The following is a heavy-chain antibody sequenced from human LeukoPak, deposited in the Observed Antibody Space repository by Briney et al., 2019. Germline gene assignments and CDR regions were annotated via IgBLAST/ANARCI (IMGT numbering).Heavy chain of an antibody. V-gene: IGHV4-59*01. Sequence: PSETLSLTCTVSGGSISSYYWSWIRQPPGMGLEWIGYIYYSGSTNYNPSLKSRVTISVDTSKNQFSLKLSSVTAADTAVYYCAILEYGDYGPEYFQHWGQGTLVTVSS. CDR3: AILEYGDYGPEYFQH. D-gene: IGHD4-17*01. J-gene: IGHJ1*01. CDR2: IYYSGST. CDR1: GGSISSYY.